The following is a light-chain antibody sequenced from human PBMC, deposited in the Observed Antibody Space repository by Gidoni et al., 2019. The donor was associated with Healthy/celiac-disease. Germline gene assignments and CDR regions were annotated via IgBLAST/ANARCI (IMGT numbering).Light chain of an antibody. J-gene: IGLJ2*01. CDR1: KLGDKY. CDR2: QDS. V-gene: IGLV3-1*01. CDR3: QAWDSSTAV. Sequence: SHPLTPAPSMSVSPGQTASITCTGDKLGDKYACWYQQKPGQSPVLVIYQDSKRPSGIPERFSGSNSGNTATLTISGTQAMDEADYYCQAWDSSTAVFGGGTKLTVL.